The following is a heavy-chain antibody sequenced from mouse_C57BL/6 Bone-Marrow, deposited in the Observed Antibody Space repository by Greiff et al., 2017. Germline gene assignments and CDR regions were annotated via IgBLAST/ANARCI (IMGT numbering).Heavy chain of an antibody. V-gene: IGHV1-81*01. CDR2: ICPRSGNT. Sequence: VQLQQSGAELARPGASVKLSCKASGYTFTSYGISWVKQRTGQGLEWIGEICPRSGNTYYNEKFKGEATLTADKSSSTAYMELRSLTSEDSAVYFCARWTAQATRADYWGQGTTLTVSS. J-gene: IGHJ2*01. CDR1: GYTFTSYG. D-gene: IGHD3-2*02. CDR3: ARWTAQATRADY.